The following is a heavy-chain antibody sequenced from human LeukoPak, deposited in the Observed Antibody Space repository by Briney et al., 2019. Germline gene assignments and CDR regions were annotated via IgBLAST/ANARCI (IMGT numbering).Heavy chain of an antibody. CDR3: ASGYSSIDY. D-gene: IGHD5-18*01. J-gene: IGHJ4*02. V-gene: IGHV3-7*01. Sequence: GGSLRLSCAASGFTFSTYWMSWVRQAPGKGLEWVAVIKQDGTEKYYVDSVKGRFTISRDNAKNSLYLRMNSLRAEDTAVYYCASGYSSIDYWGQGTLVTVSS. CDR1: GFTFSTYW. CDR2: IKQDGTEK.